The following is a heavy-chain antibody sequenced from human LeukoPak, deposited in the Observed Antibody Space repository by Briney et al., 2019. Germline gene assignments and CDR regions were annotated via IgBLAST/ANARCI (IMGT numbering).Heavy chain of an antibody. D-gene: IGHD3-22*01. Sequence: PGGSLRLSCAASGFTFSSYGMHWVRQAPGKGLEWVAVISYDGSNKYYADSVKGRFTISRDNSKNTLYLQMNSLRAEDTAVYYCAGGYYSEYYYYGMDVWGQGTTVTVSS. CDR3: AGGYYSEYYYYGMDV. J-gene: IGHJ6*02. CDR2: ISYDGSNK. CDR1: GFTFSSYG. V-gene: IGHV3-30*03.